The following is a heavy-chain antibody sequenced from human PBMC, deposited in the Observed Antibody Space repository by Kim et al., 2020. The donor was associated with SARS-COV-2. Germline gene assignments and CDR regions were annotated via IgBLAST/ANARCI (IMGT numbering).Heavy chain of an antibody. Sequence: SETLSLTCTVSGGSISSYYWSWIRQPPGKGLEWIGYIYYSGSTNYNPSLKSRVTISVDTSKNQFSLKLSSVTAADTAVYYCARHRTVAGGRGPYYYYGMDVWGQGTTVTVSS. CDR2: IYYSGST. CDR1: GGSISSYY. CDR3: ARHRTVAGGRGPYYYYGMDV. V-gene: IGHV4-59*01. J-gene: IGHJ6*02. D-gene: IGHD6-19*01.